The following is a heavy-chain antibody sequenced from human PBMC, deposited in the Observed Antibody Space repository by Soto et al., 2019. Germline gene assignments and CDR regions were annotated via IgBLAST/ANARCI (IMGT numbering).Heavy chain of an antibody. CDR3: ARWVGGSMSDNSGKYDS. J-gene: IGHJ5*01. CDR1: GFTFSSNG. CDR2: VSYDGRKK. V-gene: IGHV3-30*03. Sequence: HVQLVESGGGVVQPGTSLRLTCAGSGFTFSSNGMHWVRQAPGKGLEWVALVSYDGRKKYYVDSVKGRFTISRDNSENTLYLQMNSLRAEDTAVYYCARWVGGSMSDNSGKYDSWGQGTLVTVSS. D-gene: IGHD3-22*01.